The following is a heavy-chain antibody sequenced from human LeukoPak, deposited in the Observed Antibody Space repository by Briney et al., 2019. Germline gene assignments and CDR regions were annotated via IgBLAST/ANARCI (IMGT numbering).Heavy chain of an antibody. CDR2: ISASGDAT. Sequence: QTGGSLRLSCAASGFTFSTTAMSWVRQAPGKGLEWVSAISASGDATYYADSVKGRFTISRDNSKSILYLQMNSLRADDTAVYYCAKNPAGYYYDSSGYHLWAHYWGQGTLVTVSS. J-gene: IGHJ4*02. CDR3: AKNPAGYYYDSSGYHLWAHY. V-gene: IGHV3-23*01. CDR1: GFTFSTTA. D-gene: IGHD3-22*01.